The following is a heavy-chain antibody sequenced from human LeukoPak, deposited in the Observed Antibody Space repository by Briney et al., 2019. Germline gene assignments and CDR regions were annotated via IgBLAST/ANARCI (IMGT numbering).Heavy chain of an antibody. J-gene: IGHJ6*02. CDR1: GYIFTNFG. V-gene: IGHV1-18*01. CDR2: ISGYNGNT. CDR3: ARDSSSWFYYFYGMDV. D-gene: IGHD6-13*01. Sequence: ASVKVPCKASGYIFTNFGISWVRQAPGQGLEWMGWISGYNGNTNHAQKFQGRVTMTTGTSTSTAYMELRSLRSDDTAVYYCARDSSSWFYYFYGMDVWGQGTTVTVSS.